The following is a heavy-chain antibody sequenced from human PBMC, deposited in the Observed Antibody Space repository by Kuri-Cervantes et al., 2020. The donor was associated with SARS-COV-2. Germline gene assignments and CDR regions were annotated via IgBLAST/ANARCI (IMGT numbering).Heavy chain of an antibody. V-gene: IGHV1-18*01. J-gene: IGHJ4*02. D-gene: IGHD6-13*01. Sequence: ASVKVSCKASGGTFSGYAISWVRQAPGQGLEWMGWMNPNSGNTGYAQKFQGRVTMTTDTSTSTAYMELRSLRSDDTAVYYCAGAAAGTEAFDYWGQGTLVTVSS. CDR2: MNPNSGNT. CDR1: GGTFSGYA. CDR3: AGAAAGTEAFDY.